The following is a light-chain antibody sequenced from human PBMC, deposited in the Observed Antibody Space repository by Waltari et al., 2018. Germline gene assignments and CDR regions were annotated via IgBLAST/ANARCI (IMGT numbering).Light chain of an antibody. CDR1: QSVNSSY. V-gene: IGKV3-20*01. J-gene: IGKJ1*01. CDR2: CAS. CDR3: QQYGSSPRT. Sequence: EIVLTQSPGTLSLSPGERATLSCSASQSVNSSYLASYQKKPGQAPRLLLYCASCRATGIPDRFSGSGSGTDFTLTISRLEPEDFAVYYCQQYGSSPRTFGQGTKVEIK.